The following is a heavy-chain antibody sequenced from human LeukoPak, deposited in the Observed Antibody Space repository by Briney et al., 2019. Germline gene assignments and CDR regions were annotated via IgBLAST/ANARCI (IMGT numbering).Heavy chain of an antibody. CDR1: GGSFSGYY. CDR2: INHSGST. V-gene: IGHV4-34*01. CDR3: ARAPKRWLQSPKYYFDY. J-gene: IGHJ4*02. Sequence: PSETLSLTCAVYGGSFSGYYWSWIRQPPGKGLEWIGEINHSGSTNYNPSLKSRVTISVDTSKNQFSLKLSSVTAADTAVYYCARAPKRWLQSPKYYFDYWGQGTLVTVSS. D-gene: IGHD5-24*01.